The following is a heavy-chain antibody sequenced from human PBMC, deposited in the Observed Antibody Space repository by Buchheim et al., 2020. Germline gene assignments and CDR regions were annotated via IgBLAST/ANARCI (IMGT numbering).Heavy chain of an antibody. J-gene: IGHJ4*02. CDR2: IDSDGSRT. CDR3: ARAGGYYDFRSGYYSFDY. D-gene: IGHD3-3*01. CDR1: GFTFSSYW. V-gene: IGHV3-74*01. Sequence: EVQVVESGGGLVLPGGSLRLSCAGSGFTFSSYWMNWVRQVPGKGLVWVSRIDSDGSRTNYADSVKGRFTISRDNRKNTLYLQMNNLRVEDTAVYYCARAGGYYDFRSGYYSFDYWGQGTL.